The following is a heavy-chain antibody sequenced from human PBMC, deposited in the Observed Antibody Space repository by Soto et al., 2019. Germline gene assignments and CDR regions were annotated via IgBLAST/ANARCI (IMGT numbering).Heavy chain of an antibody. V-gene: IGHV3-48*01. CDR1: GFTFSSYS. CDR2: ISSSSSTI. D-gene: IGHD2-2*01. J-gene: IGHJ3*02. Sequence: GGSLRLSCAASGFTFSSYSMNWVRQAPGKGLEWVSYISSSSSTIYYADSVKGRFTISRDNAKNSLYLQMNSLRAEDTAVYYCAREWDIVVVPAAMGDALGAFDIWGQGTMVTVSS. CDR3: AREWDIVVVPAAMGDALGAFDI.